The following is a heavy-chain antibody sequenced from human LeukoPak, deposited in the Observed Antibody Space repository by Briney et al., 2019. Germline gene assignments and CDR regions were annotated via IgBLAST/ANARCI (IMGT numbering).Heavy chain of an antibody. Sequence: GGSLRLSCAASGFTFSTYHMNWVRQAPGKGLEWVSAISGSGGSTYYADSVKGRFTISRDNSKNTLYLQMNSLRAEDTAVYYCAKAAFYGGKFSFDYWGQGTLVTVSS. CDR3: AKAAFYGGKFSFDY. CDR1: GFTFSTYH. V-gene: IGHV3-23*01. D-gene: IGHD4-23*01. J-gene: IGHJ4*02. CDR2: ISGSGGST.